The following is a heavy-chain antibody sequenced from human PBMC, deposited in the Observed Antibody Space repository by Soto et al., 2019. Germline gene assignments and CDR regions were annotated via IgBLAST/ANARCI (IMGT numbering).Heavy chain of an antibody. CDR2: INAGNGNT. CDR3: ARGERYSSSSIDY. J-gene: IGHJ4*02. V-gene: IGHV1-3*01. D-gene: IGHD6-6*01. Sequence: GASVKVSCKASGYTFTSYAMHWVRQAPGQRLEWMGWINAGNGNTKYSQKFQGRVAITRDTSASTAYMELSSLRSEDTAVYYCARGERYSSSSIDYWGQGTLVTVSS. CDR1: GYTFTSYA.